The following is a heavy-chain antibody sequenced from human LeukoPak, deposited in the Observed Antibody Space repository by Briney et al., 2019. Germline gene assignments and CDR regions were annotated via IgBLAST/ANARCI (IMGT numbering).Heavy chain of an antibody. J-gene: IGHJ4*02. CDR1: GGSFSGYY. D-gene: IGHD6-19*01. CDR2: INHSGST. Sequence: SETLSLTCAVYGGSFSGYYWSWIRQPPGKGLEWIGEINHSGSTNYNPSLKSRVTISVDTSKNQFSLKLSSVTAADTAVYYCARAIAVAGENDYWGQGTLVTVSS. V-gene: IGHV4-34*01. CDR3: ARAIAVAGENDY.